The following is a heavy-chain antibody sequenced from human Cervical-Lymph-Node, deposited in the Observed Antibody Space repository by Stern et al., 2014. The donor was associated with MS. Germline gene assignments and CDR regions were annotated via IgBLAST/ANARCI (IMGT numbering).Heavy chain of an antibody. CDR3: ARDERFGNSGGRGLDV. V-gene: IGHV3-33*01. CDR2: FWNDGSST. Sequence: VQLVESGGGVVQPGRSLRVSCAASGFNFGNYGMHWVRQAPGKGLEWVALFWNDGSSTYYADSGKGRLTISRDNSKNTLHLQMNSLRAEDTAVYCARDERFGNSGGRGLDVWGQGTTVTVSS. CDR1: GFNFGNYG. D-gene: IGHD2-15*01. J-gene: IGHJ6*02.